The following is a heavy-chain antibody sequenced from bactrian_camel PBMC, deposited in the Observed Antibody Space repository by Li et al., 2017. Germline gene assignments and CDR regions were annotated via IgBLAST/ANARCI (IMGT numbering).Heavy chain of an antibody. CDR3: AARTTAMVGKDLEAVTYNY. CDR2: VYTKGGNP. CDR1: GYTFSSGC. D-gene: IGHD3*01. V-gene: IGHV3S1*01. Sequence: HVQLVESGGGSVQSGGSLRLSCVISGYTFSSGCMGWFRRAPGKKREGVAVVYTKGGNPYYAGSVKERFTISTDNAKNTVYLQMDSLKPEDTAMYYCAARTTAMVGKDLEAVTYNYWGQGTQVTVS. J-gene: IGHJ4*01.